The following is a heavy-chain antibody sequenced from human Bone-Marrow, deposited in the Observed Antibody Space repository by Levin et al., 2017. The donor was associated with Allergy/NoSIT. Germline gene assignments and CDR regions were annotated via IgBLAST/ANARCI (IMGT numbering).Heavy chain of an antibody. CDR2: INPNSGGT. D-gene: IGHD3-10*01. J-gene: IGHJ5*02. CDR1: GYTFTGYY. V-gene: IGHV1-2*02. CDR3: ARDLITMVRGVIVKTRLDGGWFDP. Sequence: PRASVKVSCKASGYTFTGYYMHWVRQAPGQGLEWMGWINPNSGGTNYAQKFQGRVTMTRDTSISTAYMELSRLRSDDTAVYYCARDLITMVRGVIVKTRLDGGWFDPWGQGTLVTVSS.